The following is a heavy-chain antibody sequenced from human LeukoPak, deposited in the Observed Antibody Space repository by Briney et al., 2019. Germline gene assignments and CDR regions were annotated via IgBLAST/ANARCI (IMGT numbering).Heavy chain of an antibody. CDR3: TLRFPNFDY. CDR1: GFTFSGSA. J-gene: IGHJ4*02. V-gene: IGHV3-73*01. Sequence: PGRSLRLSCAASGFTFSGSAMHWVRQASGKGLEWVGRIRSKANSYATAYAASVKGRFTISRDDSKNTAYLQMNSLKTEDTAVYYCTLRFPNFDYWGQGTLVTVSS. CDR2: IRSKANSYAT.